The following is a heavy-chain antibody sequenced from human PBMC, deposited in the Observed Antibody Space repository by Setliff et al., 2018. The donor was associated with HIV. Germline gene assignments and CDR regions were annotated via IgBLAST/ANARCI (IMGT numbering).Heavy chain of an antibody. Sequence: ASVKVSCKASGYTFSDYYLHWVRQAPGQGLEWMGWINGNSGATNYAQKFQGRVTMTMDTSTYTAYMELTRLRSDDTAVYSCARGGDDSGPGTWTFDYWGQGALVTVSS. CDR2: INGNSGAT. CDR3: ARGGDDSGPGTWTFDY. D-gene: IGHD3-10*01. J-gene: IGHJ4*02. V-gene: IGHV1-2*02. CDR1: GYTFSDYY.